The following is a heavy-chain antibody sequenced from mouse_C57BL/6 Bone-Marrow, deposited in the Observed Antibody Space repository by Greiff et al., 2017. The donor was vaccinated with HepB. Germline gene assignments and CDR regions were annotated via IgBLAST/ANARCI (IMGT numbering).Heavy chain of an antibody. CDR2: ISDGGSYT. CDR3: ARDPLLLRYYFDY. CDR1: GFTFSSYA. Sequence: EVKLQESGGGLVKPGGSLKLSCAASGFTFSSYAMSWVRQTPEKRLEWVATISDGGSYTYYPDNVKGRFTISRDNAKNNLYLQMSHLKSEDTAMYYCARDPLLLRYYFDYWGQGTTLTVSS. V-gene: IGHV5-4*01. J-gene: IGHJ2*01. D-gene: IGHD1-1*01.